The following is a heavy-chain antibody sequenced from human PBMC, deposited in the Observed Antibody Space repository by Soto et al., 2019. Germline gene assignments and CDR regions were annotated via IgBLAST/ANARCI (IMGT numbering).Heavy chain of an antibody. Sequence: PSETLSLTCTVSGGFISSYYWSWIRQPPGKGLEWIGYIYYSGSTNYNPSLKSRVTISVDTSKNQFSLKLSSVTAADTAVYYWARRGPYDPILAAAGTTPGWFDPWGQGTLVTVSS. CDR3: ARRGPYDPILAAAGTTPGWFDP. CDR2: IYYSGST. V-gene: IGHV4-59*08. J-gene: IGHJ5*02. D-gene: IGHD6-13*01. CDR1: GGFISSYY.